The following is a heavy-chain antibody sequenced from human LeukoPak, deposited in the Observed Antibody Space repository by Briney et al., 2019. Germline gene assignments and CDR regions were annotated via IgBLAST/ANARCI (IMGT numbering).Heavy chain of an antibody. CDR1: GGSFSGYY. J-gene: IGHJ5*02. CDR2: INHSGST. V-gene: IGHV4-34*01. CDR3: ARGRGITFGGVSFFRKWFDP. D-gene: IGHD3-16*01. Sequence: PSETLSLTCAVYGGSFSGYYWGWIRQPPGKGLEWIGEINHSGSTNYNPSLKSRVTISVDTSKNQFSLKLSSVTAADTAVYYCARGRGITFGGVSFFRKWFDPWGQGTLVTVSS.